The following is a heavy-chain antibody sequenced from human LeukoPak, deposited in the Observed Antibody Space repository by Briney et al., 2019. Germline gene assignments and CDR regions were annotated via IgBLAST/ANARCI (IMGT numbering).Heavy chain of an antibody. V-gene: IGHV4-39*01. CDR3: ARHLGSSSWYGSWFDP. CDR2: IYYSGST. J-gene: IGHJ5*02. D-gene: IGHD6-13*01. Sequence: PSETLSLTCTVSGGSISSSSYYWGWIRQPPGKGMEWIGSIYYSGSTYYNPSLKSRVTISVDTSKNQFSLKLSSVTAADTAVYYCARHLGSSSWYGSWFDPWGQGTLVTVSS. CDR1: GGSISSSSYY.